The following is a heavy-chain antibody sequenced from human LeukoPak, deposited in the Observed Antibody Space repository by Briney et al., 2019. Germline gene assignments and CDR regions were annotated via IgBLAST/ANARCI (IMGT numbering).Heavy chain of an antibody. Sequence: GGSLRLSCAASGFTFSNYWMHWVRQAPGKGLEWVSAISGSGGSTYYADSVKGRFTISRDNSKNTLYLQMNSLRAEDTAVYYCAKATYYDFWSGPTFDYWGQGTLVTVSS. CDR3: AKATYYDFWSGPTFDY. CDR2: ISGSGGST. D-gene: IGHD3-3*01. CDR1: GFTFSNYW. V-gene: IGHV3-23*01. J-gene: IGHJ4*02.